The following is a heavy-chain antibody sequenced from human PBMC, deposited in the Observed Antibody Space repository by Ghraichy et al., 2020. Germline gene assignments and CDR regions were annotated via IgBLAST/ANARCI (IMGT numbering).Heavy chain of an antibody. CDR3: AKDDLRPLVIIKHSYYFDD. D-gene: IGHD3-22*01. V-gene: IGHV3-23*01. Sequence: GGSLRLSCAASGFTFSSYAMSWVRQAPGKGLEWVSAISGSGGSTYYADSVKGRFTISRDNSKNTLYLQMNSLRAEDTALYYCAKDDLRPLVIIKHSYYFDDWGQGTLVTVSS. J-gene: IGHJ4*02. CDR1: GFTFSSYA. CDR2: ISGSGGST.